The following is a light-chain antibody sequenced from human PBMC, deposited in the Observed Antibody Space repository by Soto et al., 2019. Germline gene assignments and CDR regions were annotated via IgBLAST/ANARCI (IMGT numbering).Light chain of an antibody. Sequence: EIVFTQSPCTLSLSPGERATLSCRASQSVSSSYLAWYQQKPGQAPRLLIYGASSRATGIPDRFSGSGSGTDFTLAISRLEPEDFAVYYCQHYGSSLWTFGQGTKVDIK. V-gene: IGKV3-20*01. J-gene: IGKJ1*01. CDR1: QSVSSSY. CDR3: QHYGSSLWT. CDR2: GAS.